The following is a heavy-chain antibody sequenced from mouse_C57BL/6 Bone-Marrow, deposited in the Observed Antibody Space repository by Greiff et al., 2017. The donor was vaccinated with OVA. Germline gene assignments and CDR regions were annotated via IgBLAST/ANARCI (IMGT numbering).Heavy chain of an antibody. J-gene: IGHJ4*01. CDR3: AIQGLRRGYYAMDY. D-gene: IGHD2-4*01. CDR2: IHPSDSDT. V-gene: IGHV1-74*01. Sequence: QVQLRQPGAELVKPGASVKVSCKASGYTFTSYWMHWVKQRPGQGLEWIGRIHPSDSDTNYNQKFKGKATLTVDKSSSTAYMQLSSLTSEDSAVYYCAIQGLRRGYYAMDYWGQGTSVTVSS. CDR1: GYTFTSYW.